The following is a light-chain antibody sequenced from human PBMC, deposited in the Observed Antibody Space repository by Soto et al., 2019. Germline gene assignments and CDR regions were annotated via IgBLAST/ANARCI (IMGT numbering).Light chain of an antibody. V-gene: IGLV2-8*01. CDR1: RSDVGGYNY. CDR2: EVS. J-gene: IGLJ2*01. CDR3: SSYAGSNNVV. Sequence: QSALTQPPSASGSPGQSVTITCTGTRSDVGGYNYVSWYQQHPGKAPKLMISEVSKRPSGVPDRFSGSKSGNTASLTVSGFQAEDEADYYCSSYAGSNNVVFGGGTKVTVL.